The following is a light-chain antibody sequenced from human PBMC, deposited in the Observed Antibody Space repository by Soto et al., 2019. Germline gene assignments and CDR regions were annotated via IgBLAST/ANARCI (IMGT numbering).Light chain of an antibody. CDR1: QDIKTY. J-gene: IGKJ3*01. CDR3: QHLNNYPPFT. Sequence: IPLTQSPSSLSASVGDRVSITCRASQDIKTYLAWYQQKQGKAPKLLISGTFTLQSGVPSRFNGSGSGTEFTLTISRLQPEDFATYYCQHLNNYPPFTFGPGTKVDLE. V-gene: IGKV1-9*01. CDR2: GTF.